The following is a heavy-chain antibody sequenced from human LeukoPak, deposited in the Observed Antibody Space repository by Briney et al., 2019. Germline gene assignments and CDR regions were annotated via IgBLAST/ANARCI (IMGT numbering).Heavy chain of an antibody. D-gene: IGHD1-26*01. J-gene: IGHJ4*02. CDR3: AKGALAWELRGDYFDY. V-gene: IGHV3-7*01. CDR2: IKKDGSEK. Sequence: GGSLRLSCTASGFTFSSYWMSWVRQAPGKGLEWVANIKKDGSEKYYVDSVKGRFTISRDNSKNTLYLQMNSLRAEDTAVYYCAKGALAWELRGDYFDYWGQGTLVTVSS. CDR1: GFTFSSYW.